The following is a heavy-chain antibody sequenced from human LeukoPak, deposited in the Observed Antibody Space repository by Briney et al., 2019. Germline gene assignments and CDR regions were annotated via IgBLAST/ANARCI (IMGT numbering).Heavy chain of an antibody. J-gene: IGHJ3*02. CDR2: FDPEDGET. D-gene: IGHD2-2*01. CDR3: ATTPICSSTSCYADHPGGAFDI. V-gene: IGHV1-24*01. Sequence: ASVKVSCKVSGYTLTELSMHWVRQAPGKGLEWMGGFDPEDGETIYAQQFQGRVTMTEDTSTDTAYMELSSLRSEDTAVYYCATTPICSSTSCYADHPGGAFDIWGQGTMVTVSS. CDR1: GYTLTELS.